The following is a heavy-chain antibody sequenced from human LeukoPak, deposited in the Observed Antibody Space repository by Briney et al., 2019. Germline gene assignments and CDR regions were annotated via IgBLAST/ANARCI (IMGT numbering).Heavy chain of an antibody. CDR3: ARDLTGRIVVVPAAKDDY. Sequence: ASVKVSCKASGYTFTSYGISWVRQAPGQGLEWMGWISAYNGNTNYAQKLQGGVTMTTDTSTSTAYMELRSLRSDDTAVYYCARDLTGRIVVVPAAKDDYWGQGTLVTVSS. J-gene: IGHJ4*02. V-gene: IGHV1-18*01. CDR2: ISAYNGNT. D-gene: IGHD2-2*01. CDR1: GYTFTSYG.